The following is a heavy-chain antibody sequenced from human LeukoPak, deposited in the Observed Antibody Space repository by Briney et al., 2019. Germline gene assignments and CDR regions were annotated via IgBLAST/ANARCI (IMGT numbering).Heavy chain of an antibody. J-gene: IGHJ4*02. D-gene: IGHD3-22*01. CDR1: GFTFSGYA. CDR2: ISGGDGST. Sequence: GGSLRLSCAASGFTFSGYAMSWVRQAPGKGLEWVSAISGGDGSTYYADSVKGRFTISRDNSKDTLYVQMNSLRAEDTAVYYCVRGGFNYYDGSGYLYWGQGTLVTVSS. CDR3: VRGGFNYYDGSGYLY. V-gene: IGHV3-23*01.